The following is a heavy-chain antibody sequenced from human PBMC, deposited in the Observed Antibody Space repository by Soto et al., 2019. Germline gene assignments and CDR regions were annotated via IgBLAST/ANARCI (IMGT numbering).Heavy chain of an antibody. CDR2: INSASTSV. D-gene: IGHD3-22*01. V-gene: IGHV3-21*01. J-gene: IGHJ4*02. Sequence: GGSLRLSCAASGFTLSCSTMTWVRQAPGRGLEWISSINSASTSVYYADSVRGRFSISRDNARNLLFLQMDSLSGEDTAVYYCTRDLDDGGYLHGRYDYWGRGTLVTVSS. CDR3: TRDLDDGGYLHGRYDY. CDR1: GFTLSCST.